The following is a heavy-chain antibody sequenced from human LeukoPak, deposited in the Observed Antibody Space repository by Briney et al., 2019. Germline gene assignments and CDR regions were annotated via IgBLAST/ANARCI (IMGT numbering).Heavy chain of an antibody. CDR1: RFTFSSFD. Sequence: GGSLRLSCAASRFTFSSFDMHWVRQPTGQGLEWVSTIGTASDTYYPGSVEGRFTLSRDNAKNSLHLQMNSLAAGDTAVYYCARGPPRGKYYYMDVWGKGTTVTVSS. J-gene: IGHJ6*03. CDR2: IGTASDT. V-gene: IGHV3-13*01. D-gene: IGHD1-1*01. CDR3: ARGPPRGKYYYMDV.